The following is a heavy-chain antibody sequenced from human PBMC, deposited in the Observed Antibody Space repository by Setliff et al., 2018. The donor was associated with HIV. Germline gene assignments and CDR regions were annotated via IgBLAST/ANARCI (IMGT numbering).Heavy chain of an antibody. J-gene: IGHJ3*02. CDR2: IIPIFGTA. CDR3: ARDQGLTVTHSDDAFDI. D-gene: IGHD4-17*01. V-gene: IGHV1-69*13. Sequence: SVKVSCKASGGTFSSYAISWVRQAPGQGLEWMGGIIPIFGTANYAQKFQGRVTITADESTSTAYMELSSLRSEDTVVYYCARDQGLTVTHSDDAFDIWGQGTMVTVSS. CDR1: GGTFSSYA.